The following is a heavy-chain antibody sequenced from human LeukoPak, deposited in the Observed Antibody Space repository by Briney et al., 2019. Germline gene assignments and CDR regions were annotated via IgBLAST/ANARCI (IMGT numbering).Heavy chain of an antibody. CDR1: GGSISSYY. J-gene: IGHJ3*02. CDR3: ARDATFLARAFDI. CDR2: IYYSGST. V-gene: IGHV4-59*01. Sequence: PSETLSLTCTVSGGSISSYYWSWIRQPPGKGLEWIGYIYYSGSTNYNPSLKSRVTISVNTSKNQFSLRLSSVTDADTAVYYCARDATFLARAFDIWGQGTFVTGSS. D-gene: IGHD2/OR15-2a*01.